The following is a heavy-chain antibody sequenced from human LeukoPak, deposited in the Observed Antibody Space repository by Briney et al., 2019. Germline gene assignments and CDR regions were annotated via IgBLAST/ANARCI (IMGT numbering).Heavy chain of an antibody. CDR2: MYYNRST. CDR1: GGSISSYF. J-gene: IGHJ3*02. V-gene: IGHV4-59*01. CDR3: ARGGGYFLIDAFDI. D-gene: IGHD3-22*01. Sequence: SETLSLTCTVSGGSISSYFWSWIRQPPGKGLEWIGYMYYNRSTNYNPSLKSRVTISVDTSKNQFSLKLSSVTAADTAVYYCARGGGYFLIDAFDIWGLGTMVTVSS.